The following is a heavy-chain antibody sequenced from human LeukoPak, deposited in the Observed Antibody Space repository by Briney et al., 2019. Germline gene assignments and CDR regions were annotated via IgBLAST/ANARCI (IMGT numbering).Heavy chain of an antibody. Sequence: PGGSLRLSCAASGFTFSSYGMHWVRQAPGKGLEWVAVIWYDGSNKYYADSVKGRFTISRDNSKNTLYLQMNSLRAEDTAVYYCAGDNHLQWLPDYWGQGTLVTVSS. CDR1: GFTFSSYG. CDR3: AGDNHLQWLPDY. V-gene: IGHV3-33*01. D-gene: IGHD5-12*01. J-gene: IGHJ4*02. CDR2: IWYDGSNK.